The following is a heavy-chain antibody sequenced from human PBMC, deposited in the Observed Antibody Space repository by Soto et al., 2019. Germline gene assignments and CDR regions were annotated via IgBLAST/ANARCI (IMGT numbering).Heavy chain of an antibody. D-gene: IGHD3-22*01. J-gene: IGHJ6*02. CDR3: VRDLSYYDSSGASYGMDV. CDR2: INSDGSST. Sequence: EVQLVESGGGLVQPGGSLRLSCAASGFTFSSYWMHWVRQAPGKGLVWVSRINSDGSSTSYADSVKGRFTISRDNAKNTLYLQMNSLRAEDTAVYYCVRDLSYYDSSGASYGMDVWGQGTTVTVSS. CDR1: GFTFSSYW. V-gene: IGHV3-74*01.